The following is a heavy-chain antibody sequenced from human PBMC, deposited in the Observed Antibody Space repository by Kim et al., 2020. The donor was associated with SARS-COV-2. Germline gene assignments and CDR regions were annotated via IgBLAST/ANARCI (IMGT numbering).Heavy chain of an antibody. CDR1: GFTFSSYA. CDR3: ARVQYNYGAGSALDY. Sequence: GGSLRLSCAASGFTFSSYAMHWVRQAPGKGLEWVAFISYDGSNKYYADSVKGRFTISRDNTKNTLYLQMNSLRAEDTAVYYCARVQYNYGAGSALDYWGQGTLVTVSS. V-gene: IGHV3-30*04. CDR2: ISYDGSNK. D-gene: IGHD3-10*01. J-gene: IGHJ4*02.